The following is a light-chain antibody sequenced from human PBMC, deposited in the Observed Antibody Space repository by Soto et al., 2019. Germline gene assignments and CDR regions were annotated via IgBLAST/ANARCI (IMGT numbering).Light chain of an antibody. J-gene: IGKJ1*01. CDR2: DAS. CDR3: RQYGSAPRT. CDR1: QSVSSDS. Sequence: EIVLTQSPGTLSLSPGERAILSCRASQSVSSDSLAWYRQKPGQAPRLLVYDASSRATGIPDRFSGSGSATDFTLTISRREPEDFAVYYCRQYGSAPRTFGQGTNVEIK. V-gene: IGKV3-20*01.